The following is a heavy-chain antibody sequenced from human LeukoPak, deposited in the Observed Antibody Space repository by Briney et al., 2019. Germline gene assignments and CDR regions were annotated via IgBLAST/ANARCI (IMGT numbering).Heavy chain of an antibody. CDR2: ISSSSSYI. CDR3: AKGDAMGV. V-gene: IGHV3-21*01. CDR1: GFTFSTYS. Sequence: GGSLRLSCAASGFTFSTYSMNWVRQAPGKGLEWVSSISSSSSYIYYADSVKGRFTISRDNAKNSLYLQMNSLGGEDTAVYYCAKGDAMGVWGQGTTVTVSS. J-gene: IGHJ6*02.